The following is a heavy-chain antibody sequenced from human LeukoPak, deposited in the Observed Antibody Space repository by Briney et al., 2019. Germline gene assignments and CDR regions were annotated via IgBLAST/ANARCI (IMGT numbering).Heavy chain of an antibody. V-gene: IGHV1-69*13. CDR1: GYTFTIYG. CDR3: ARESRTPSAVVLAAMGY. D-gene: IGHD2-2*01. J-gene: IGHJ4*02. Sequence: SVKVSCKTSGYTFTIYGISWVRQAPGQGLEWMGGIIPIFGTANYAQKFQGRVTITADESTSTAYMELSSLRSEDTAVYYCARESRTPSAVVLAAMGYWGQGTLVTVSS. CDR2: IIPIFGTA.